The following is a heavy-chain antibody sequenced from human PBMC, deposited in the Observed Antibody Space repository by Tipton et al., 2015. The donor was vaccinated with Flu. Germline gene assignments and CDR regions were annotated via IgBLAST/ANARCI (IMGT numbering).Heavy chain of an antibody. CDR2: IYSSART. CDR1: GGSISSFY. Sequence: TLSLTCTVSGGSISSFYWSWIRQPPGKGLEWIGYIYSSARTNYNSSLESRVTISVDTSKNQFSLNLSSVTVADTAVYYCARGDSHGSAVRWGQGTRVTVSS. CDR3: ARGDSHGSAVR. J-gene: IGHJ4*01. V-gene: IGHV4-59*12. D-gene: IGHD3-10*01.